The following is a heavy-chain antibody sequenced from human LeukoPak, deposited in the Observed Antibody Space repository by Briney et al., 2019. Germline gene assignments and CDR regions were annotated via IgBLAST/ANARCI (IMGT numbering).Heavy chain of an antibody. CDR1: GFTFSAYG. Sequence: GGSLRLSCAASGFTFSAYGMHWVRQAPGKGLEWVSSISSTSDYLDHAGSLKGRFTISRDNAKKSLYLQMSSLRVEDTAVYYCVRDMSGVVAASTEEYWGQGTLVTVSS. CDR2: ISSTSDYL. J-gene: IGHJ4*02. CDR3: VRDMSGVVAASTEEY. D-gene: IGHD2-15*01. V-gene: IGHV3-21*01.